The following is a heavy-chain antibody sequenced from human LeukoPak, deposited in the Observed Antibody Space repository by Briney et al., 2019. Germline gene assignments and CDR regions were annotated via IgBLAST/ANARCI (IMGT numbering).Heavy chain of an antibody. Sequence: AGGSLRLSCAASGFTFSVAAMTWVRQAPGKGLEWVSLIVASGERTYYADSVKGRFTISRDNSKNTLSLQMNSLRVEDTAMYFCAKDIQLSTWGLGTMVTVSS. CDR3: AKDIQLST. CDR1: GFTFSVAA. CDR2: IVASGERT. J-gene: IGHJ3*01. D-gene: IGHD5-24*01. V-gene: IGHV3-23*01.